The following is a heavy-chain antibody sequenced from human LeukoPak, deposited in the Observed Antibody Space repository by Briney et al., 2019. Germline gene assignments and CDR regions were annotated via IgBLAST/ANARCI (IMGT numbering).Heavy chain of an antibody. Sequence: GGSLRLSCAASGFTFSSYSMNWVRQVPGKGLEWVSSISSSSSDIYYADSVKGRFTISRDNAKNSLYLQMNGLRAEDTAVYYCVGWINRIAAAGTHDAFDIWGQGTKVTVSS. CDR1: GFTFSSYS. D-gene: IGHD6-13*01. J-gene: IGHJ3*02. V-gene: IGHV3-21*01. CDR2: ISSSSSDI. CDR3: VGWINRIAAAGTHDAFDI.